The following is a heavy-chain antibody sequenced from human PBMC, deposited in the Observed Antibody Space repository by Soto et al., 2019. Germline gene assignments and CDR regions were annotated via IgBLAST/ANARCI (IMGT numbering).Heavy chain of an antibody. D-gene: IGHD1-1*01. CDR3: AKGSSDNHYAEYFQH. J-gene: IGHJ1*01. CDR2: LTGRGGDS. CDR1: GFSSSSYV. V-gene: IGHV3-23*01. Sequence: EVQLLESGGGLVQPGGSLRLSCTASGFSSSSYVMSWVRQAPGKGLEWVSALTGRGGDSYFADSVKGRFTISRDNSKNTLYLQMSSLRAKDTALYYCAKGSSDNHYAEYFQHWGQGTLVIVSS.